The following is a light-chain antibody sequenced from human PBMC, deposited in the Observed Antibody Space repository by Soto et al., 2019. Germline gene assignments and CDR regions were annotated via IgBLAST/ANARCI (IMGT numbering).Light chain of an antibody. CDR2: GAS. V-gene: IGKV3-20*01. J-gene: IGKJ4*01. CDR1: QTISNTF. Sequence: EMVMTQSPATLSVSPGERATLSCRASQTISNTFLAWYQQRPGQAPRLLIYGASGRAAGIPDRFSGSGSGTDFTLSISRLEPEDFAVYYCQQYGVSPTFGGGTKVDIK. CDR3: QQYGVSPT.